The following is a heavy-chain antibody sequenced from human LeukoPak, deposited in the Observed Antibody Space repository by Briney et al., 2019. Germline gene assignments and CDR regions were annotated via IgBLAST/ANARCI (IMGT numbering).Heavy chain of an antibody. V-gene: IGHV4-38-2*02. CDR3: AREGYSGSYYYYMDV. CDR2: MYHSGST. D-gene: IGHD1-26*01. J-gene: IGHJ6*03. CDR1: SYSITSGYY. Sequence: PSETLSLTCSVSSYSITSGYYWGWIRQPPGKGLEWIGSMYHSGSTYYNPSLKSRVTISVDTSKNEFSLKVSAVTAADTAVYYCAREGYSGSYYYYMDVWGKGTTVTVSS.